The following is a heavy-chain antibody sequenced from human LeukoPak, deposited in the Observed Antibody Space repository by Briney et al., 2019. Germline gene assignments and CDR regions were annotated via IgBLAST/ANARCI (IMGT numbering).Heavy chain of an antibody. V-gene: IGHV4-4*02. CDR2: ISLSGYT. Sequence: SGTLSLTCGVPGGSSTSTNYWSWVRQPPGQGLEWIGEISLSGYTGFNPSLRSRVTMSLDESKNHLSLNLASVTAADTAVYYCSSESGPFSPFGHWGQGILVTVTS. D-gene: IGHD1-26*01. CDR1: GGSSTSTNY. CDR3: SSESGPFSPFGH. J-gene: IGHJ4*02.